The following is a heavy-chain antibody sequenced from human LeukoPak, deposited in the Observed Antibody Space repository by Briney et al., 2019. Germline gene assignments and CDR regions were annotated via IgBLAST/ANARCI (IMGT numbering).Heavy chain of an antibody. V-gene: IGHV3-66*01. CDR1: GFTFSSNS. CDR3: ARGSEVVAAANNWFDP. J-gene: IGHJ5*02. Sequence: PGGSLRLSCAAYGFTFSSNSMSWVRQAPGKGLEWVSFIYSDNTHYSDSVKGRFTISRDNAKNSLYLQMNSLRAEDTAVYYCARGSEVVAAANNWFDPWGQGTLVTVSS. CDR2: IYSDNT. D-gene: IGHD2-2*01.